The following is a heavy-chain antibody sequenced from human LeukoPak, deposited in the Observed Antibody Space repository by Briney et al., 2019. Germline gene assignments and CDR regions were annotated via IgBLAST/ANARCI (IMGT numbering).Heavy chain of an antibody. CDR1: GFTFTDYA. Sequence: PGGSPRLSCATSGFTFTDYAMTWVRQAPGKGLEWVSTSSGGGGGTYYADSVKGRFTISRDKSKNTLYLQMNSLRAEDTAVYYCANSMVRGINYYYSYAMDVWGQGTTVTVSS. J-gene: IGHJ6*02. CDR2: SSGGGGGT. D-gene: IGHD3-10*01. CDR3: ANSMVRGINYYYSYAMDV. V-gene: IGHV3-23*01.